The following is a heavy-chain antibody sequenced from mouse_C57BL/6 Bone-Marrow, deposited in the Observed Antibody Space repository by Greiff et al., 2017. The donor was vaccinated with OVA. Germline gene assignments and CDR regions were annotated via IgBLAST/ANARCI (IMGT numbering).Heavy chain of an antibody. CDR1: GYTLTSSW. CDR2: IDPGSGST. CDR3: ARSHYYGSSYFDG. Sequence: QVQLQQSGAELVKPGASVKLSCKASGYTLTSSWITWVKQRPVQGLAWIGDIDPGSGSTNYNEKFKSKATLTVDTSSSPAYMKLSSLTSEDSAVYYCARSHYYGSSYFDGWGQGTTLTVSS. D-gene: IGHD1-1*01. J-gene: IGHJ2*01. V-gene: IGHV1-55*01.